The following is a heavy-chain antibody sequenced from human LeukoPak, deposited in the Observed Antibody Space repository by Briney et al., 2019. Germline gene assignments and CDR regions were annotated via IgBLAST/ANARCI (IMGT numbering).Heavy chain of an antibody. D-gene: IGHD7-27*01. V-gene: IGHV3-23*01. CDR1: GFTFSTYA. CDR3: AKDQGNWGDAFDI. Sequence: GGSLRVSCAASGFTFSTYAMSWVRQAPGKGLEWVSAISGSGGSTKYADSVKGRFTISGDNSKNTLYLQMNSLRAEDTAVYYCAKDQGNWGDAFDIWGQGTMVTVSS. CDR2: ISGSGGST. J-gene: IGHJ3*02.